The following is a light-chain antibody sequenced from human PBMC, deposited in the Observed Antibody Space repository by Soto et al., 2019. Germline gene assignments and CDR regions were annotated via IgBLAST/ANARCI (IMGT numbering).Light chain of an antibody. CDR1: QGIRND. CDR3: LQEYNYPWT. Sequence: AIQMTQSPSSLSASVGDRVTITCRASQGIRNDLAWYQQKPGKAPKVLIYAASNLPSGVPSRFSGSASGTDFTLTISSLQPEDFAIYYCLQEYNYPWTFGQGTKVDIK. J-gene: IGKJ1*01. CDR2: AAS. V-gene: IGKV1-6*01.